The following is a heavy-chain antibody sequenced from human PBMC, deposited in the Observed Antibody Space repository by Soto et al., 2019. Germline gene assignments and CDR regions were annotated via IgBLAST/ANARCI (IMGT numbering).Heavy chain of an antibody. CDR3: ARGGTFASKYSSSWYRRYYYGMDV. V-gene: IGHV4-34*01. Sequence: NPSETLSLTCAVYGGSFSGYYWSWIRQPPGKGLEWIGEINHSGSTNYNPSLKSRVTISVDTSKNQFSLKLSSVTAADTAVYYCARGGTFASKYSSSWYRRYYYGMDVWGQGTTVTVSS. J-gene: IGHJ6*02. D-gene: IGHD6-13*01. CDR2: INHSGST. CDR1: GGSFSGYY.